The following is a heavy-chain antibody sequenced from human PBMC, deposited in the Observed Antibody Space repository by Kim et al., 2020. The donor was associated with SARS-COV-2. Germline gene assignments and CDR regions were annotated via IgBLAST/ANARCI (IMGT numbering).Heavy chain of an antibody. D-gene: IGHD6-19*01. CDR2: VSDFGTP. J-gene: IGHJ4*01. CDR1: GASFSGYTY. Sequence: SETLSLTCAVYGASFSGYTYWSWVRQSPAKGLEWIGEVSDFGTPNYNPSFRSRVTISLDRSKSQFSLSLNYVAAADTAIYYCASTQRSAWSFDDWGHGIL. V-gene: IGHV4-4*02. CDR3: ASTQRSAWSFDD.